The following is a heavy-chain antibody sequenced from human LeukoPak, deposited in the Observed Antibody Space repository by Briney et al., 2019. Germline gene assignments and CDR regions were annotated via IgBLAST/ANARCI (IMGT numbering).Heavy chain of an antibody. CDR2: IYSGGST. CDR1: GFTVSSNY. V-gene: IGHV3-53*05. Sequence: PGGSVRLSCAASGFTVSSNYMSWVRQAPGKGLEWVSVIYSGGSTGYADSVKGRFTVSRDNSKNTLYLQMNSLRAEDTAVYYCARVSPGAIWGQGTMVTVSS. CDR3: ARVSPGAI. J-gene: IGHJ3*02. D-gene: IGHD2-8*02.